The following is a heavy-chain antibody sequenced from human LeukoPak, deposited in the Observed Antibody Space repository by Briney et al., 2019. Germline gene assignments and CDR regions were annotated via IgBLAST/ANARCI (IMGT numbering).Heavy chain of an antibody. CDR1: GYTFTSYG. CDR3: ARDRSSTSGDFDY. V-gene: IGHV1-18*01. Sequence: ASVKVSCKASGYTFTSYGISWVRQAPGRGLEWMGWISAYNGNTNYAQKLQGRVTMTTDTSTSTAYVELRSLRSDDTAVFYCARDRSSTSGDFDYWGQGTLVTVSS. D-gene: IGHD2-15*01. CDR2: ISAYNGNT. J-gene: IGHJ4*02.